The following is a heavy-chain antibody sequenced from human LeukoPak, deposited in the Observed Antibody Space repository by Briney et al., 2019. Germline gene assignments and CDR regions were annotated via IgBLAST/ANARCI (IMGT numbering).Heavy chain of an antibody. Sequence: SETLSLTCAVYGGSFSGYYWSWIRQHPGKGLEWIGYIYYSGSTYYNPSLKSRVTISVDTSKNQFSLKLSSVTAADTAVYYCARVASARYNWFDPWGQGTLVTVSS. CDR1: GGSFSGYY. J-gene: IGHJ5*02. D-gene: IGHD3-3*01. CDR3: ARVASARYNWFDP. V-gene: IGHV4-31*11. CDR2: IYYSGST.